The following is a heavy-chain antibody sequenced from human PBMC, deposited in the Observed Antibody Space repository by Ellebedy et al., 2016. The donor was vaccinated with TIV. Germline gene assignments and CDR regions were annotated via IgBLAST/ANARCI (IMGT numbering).Heavy chain of an antibody. CDR1: GPTFSSYA. J-gene: IGHJ6*03. CDR3: ARNMVVVSYYYYMDV. CDR2: ISGDNSNT. V-gene: IGHV1-18*01. Sequence: ASVKVSXKATGPTFSSYAISWVRQAPGQGLEWMGWISGDNSNTSYAQKFQGRVTMTIDTSTSTVYMELRSLRSDDTAVYYCARNMVVVSYYYYMDVWGKGTTVTVSS. D-gene: IGHD2-2*01.